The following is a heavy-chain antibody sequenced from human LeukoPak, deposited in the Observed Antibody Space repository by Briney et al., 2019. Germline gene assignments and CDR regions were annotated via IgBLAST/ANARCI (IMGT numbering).Heavy chain of an antibody. CDR3: VRERWLRYYMDV. V-gene: IGHV3-48*01. J-gene: IGHJ6*03. CDR1: GFTFSSYN. Sequence: GGSLRLSCAASGFTFSSYNMNWVRQAPGKGLQLVSSISSRSSTIYYADSVKGRFTISRDNAKNSLYLQMNSLRAEDTAVYYCVRERWLRYYMDVWGKGTMVTVSS. CDR2: ISSRSSTI. D-gene: IGHD5-12*01.